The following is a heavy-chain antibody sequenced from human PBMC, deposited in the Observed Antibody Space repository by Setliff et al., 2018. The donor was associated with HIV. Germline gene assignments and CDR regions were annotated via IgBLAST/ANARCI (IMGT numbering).Heavy chain of an antibody. J-gene: IGHJ4*02. CDR2: IFYDGSNK. V-gene: IGHV3-30*02. D-gene: IGHD3-22*01. Sequence: PGGSLRLSCAASGFTFSNYGMHWVRQAPGKGLEWVAIIFYDGSNKYYADSVKGRFTISRDNPKNTLYLQMNSLRAEDTAVYYCAKEMRDSYYYDSSGSLIPDYFDYWGQGTLVTSPQ. CDR3: AKEMRDSYYYDSSGSLIPDYFDY. CDR1: GFTFSNYG.